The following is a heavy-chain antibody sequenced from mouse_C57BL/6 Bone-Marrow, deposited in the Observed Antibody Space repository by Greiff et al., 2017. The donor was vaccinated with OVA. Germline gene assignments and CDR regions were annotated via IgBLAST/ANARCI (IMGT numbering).Heavy chain of an antibody. J-gene: IGHJ3*01. CDR3: ARDAHDGYYLAWFAY. CDR2: IFPGSGST. D-gene: IGHD2-3*01. Sequence: VQLQQSGAELMKPGASVKLSCKATGYTFTGYWIEWVKQRPGHGLEWIGEIFPGSGSTNYNEKFKGKATFTADTSSNTAYMQLSSLTTEDSAIYYCARDAHDGYYLAWFAYWGQGTLVTVSA. V-gene: IGHV1-9*01. CDR1: GYTFTGYW.